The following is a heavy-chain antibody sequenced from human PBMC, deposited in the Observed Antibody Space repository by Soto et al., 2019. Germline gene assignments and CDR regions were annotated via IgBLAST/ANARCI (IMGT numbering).Heavy chain of an antibody. CDR3: TRRVWSGLSYGMDV. CDR1: GFTFSGSA. V-gene: IGHV3-73*01. CDR2: IRSKANSYAT. J-gene: IGHJ6*02. D-gene: IGHD3-3*01. Sequence: EVQLVESGGGLVQPGGSLKLSCAASGFTFSGSAMHWVRQASGKGLEWVGRIRSKANSYATAYAASVKGRFTISRDDSKNTAYLQMNSLKTEDTAVYYCTRRVWSGLSYGMDVWGQGTTVTVSS.